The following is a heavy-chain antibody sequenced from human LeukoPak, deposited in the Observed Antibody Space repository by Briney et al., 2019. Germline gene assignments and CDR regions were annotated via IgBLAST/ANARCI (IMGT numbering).Heavy chain of an antibody. J-gene: IGHJ6*03. CDR2: IFSGGST. CDR3: ARRSGVDHYYMDV. Sequence: PGGSLRLSCAASGFTVSSNYMSWVRQAPGKGLEWVSVIFSGGSTYYADSVKGRFIIFRDNSKNTLYLQMNSLRAEDTAVYYCARRSGVDHYYMDVWGKGTTVTVSS. V-gene: IGHV3-53*01. D-gene: IGHD5-24*01. CDR1: GFTVSSNY.